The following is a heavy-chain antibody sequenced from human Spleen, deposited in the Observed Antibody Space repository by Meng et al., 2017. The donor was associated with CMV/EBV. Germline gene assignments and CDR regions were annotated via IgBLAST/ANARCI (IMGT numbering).Heavy chain of an antibody. D-gene: IGHD2-2*01. CDR3: ARVLPTDIVVVPAATNWYFDL. Sequence: GHYSWSWIRQPPGKGLAWIGYIYYSGSTYYNPSLKSRVTISVDTSKNQFSLKLCSVTAADTAVYYCARVLPTDIVVVPAATNWYFDLWGRGTLVTVSS. CDR1: GHYS. CDR2: IYYSGST. J-gene: IGHJ2*01. V-gene: IGHV4-30-4*08.